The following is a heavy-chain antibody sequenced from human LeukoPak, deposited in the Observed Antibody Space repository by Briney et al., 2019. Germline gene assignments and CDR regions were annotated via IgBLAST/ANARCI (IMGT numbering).Heavy chain of an antibody. Sequence: GRSLRLSCAASGFTFSSYGMHWVRQAPGKGLEWVAVIWYDGSNKYYADSVKGRFTISRDNAKNSLYLQMNSLRAEDTAVYYCAREGDTAMVALDYWGQGTLVTVSS. V-gene: IGHV3-33*01. J-gene: IGHJ4*02. D-gene: IGHD5-18*01. CDR1: GFTFSSYG. CDR2: IWYDGSNK. CDR3: AREGDTAMVALDY.